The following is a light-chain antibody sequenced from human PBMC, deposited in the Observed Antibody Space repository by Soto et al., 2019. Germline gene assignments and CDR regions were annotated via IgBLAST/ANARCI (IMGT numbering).Light chain of an antibody. CDR1: QSISSCY. CDR2: GAS. CDR3: QKYASSPFT. J-gene: IGKJ3*01. Sequence: EIVLTQSPGTLSLSPGDRATLSCRASQSISSCYLAWYQQKPGQPPRLLIYGASSRATGIPDMFSGSGSGTDFTLTISRLEPEDFAVYYCQKYASSPFTFGPGTKVDIK. V-gene: IGKV3-20*01.